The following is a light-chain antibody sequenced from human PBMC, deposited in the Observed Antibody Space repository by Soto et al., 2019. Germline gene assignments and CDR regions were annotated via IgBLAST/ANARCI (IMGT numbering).Light chain of an antibody. CDR2: DVS. CDR3: NSYVSTSTYV. V-gene: IGLV2-14*01. Sequence: QSALTQPASVSGSPGQSITISCTGTSSDVGRFEYVSWYQQHPGKAPKLMVYDVSYRPSGVPIRFSGSKSGNTASLTISGLQAEDEADYYCNSYVSTSTYVFGTGTKLTVL. CDR1: SSDVGRFEY. J-gene: IGLJ1*01.